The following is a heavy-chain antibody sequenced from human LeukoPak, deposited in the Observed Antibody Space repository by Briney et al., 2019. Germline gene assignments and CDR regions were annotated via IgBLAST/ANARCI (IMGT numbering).Heavy chain of an antibody. CDR2: IYYSGST. CDR3: AKYSSSPGSFDI. CDR1: GGSISSYY. Sequence: PSETLSLTCTVSGGSISSYYWSWIRQPPGKGLGWIGYIYYSGSTNYNPSLKSRVTISVDTSKNQFSLKLSSVTAADTAVYYCAKYSSSPGSFDIWGQGTMVTVSS. D-gene: IGHD6-13*01. V-gene: IGHV4-59*01. J-gene: IGHJ3*02.